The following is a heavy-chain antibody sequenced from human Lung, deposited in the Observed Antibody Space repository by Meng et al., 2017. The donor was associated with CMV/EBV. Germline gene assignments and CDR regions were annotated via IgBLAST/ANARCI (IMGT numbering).Heavy chain of an antibody. V-gene: IGHV3-30*02. CDR2: IRHDGTNK. CDR3: AKDLLLFGGPNAYFDQ. CDR1: GFTFDDYG. D-gene: IGHD3-16*01. J-gene: IGHJ4*02. Sequence: GGSXRLXXAASGFTFDDYGMHWVRQTPGKGLEWVAFIRHDGTNKFYGDSVKGRFTISRDNSKNTVYLQMNSLRPEETAVYYCAKDLLLFGGPNAYFDQWGQGTLVTVSS.